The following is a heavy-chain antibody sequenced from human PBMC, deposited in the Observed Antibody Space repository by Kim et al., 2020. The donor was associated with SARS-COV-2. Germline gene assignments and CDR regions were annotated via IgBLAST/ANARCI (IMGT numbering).Heavy chain of an antibody. V-gene: IGHV3-7*01. CDR3: ARDPVSY. CDR1: GFTFSTSW. Sequence: GGSLRLSCAASGFTFSTSWMTWVRQAPGKGLDWVASIKGDGSGEFYVDSVKGRFTISRDNAKSSLYLQMNSLRAEDTAVYYCARDPVSYWGQGTLATVSS. CDR2: IKGDGSGE. J-gene: IGHJ4*02.